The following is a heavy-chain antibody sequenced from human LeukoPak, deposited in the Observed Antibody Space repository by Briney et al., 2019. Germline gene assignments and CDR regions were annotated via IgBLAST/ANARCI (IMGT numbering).Heavy chain of an antibody. CDR1: GFTFSNYG. J-gene: IGHJ4*02. CDR2: ISYDGSNK. CDR3: AKVVQWLDPDFDY. V-gene: IGHV3-30*18. D-gene: IGHD6-19*01. Sequence: GGSLRLSCAASGFTFSNYGLHWVRQAPGKGLEWLAVISYDGSNKYYADSLKGRFTISRDNSKNTLYLQMNSLSTEDTAVYYCAKVVQWLDPDFDYWGQGTLVTVSS.